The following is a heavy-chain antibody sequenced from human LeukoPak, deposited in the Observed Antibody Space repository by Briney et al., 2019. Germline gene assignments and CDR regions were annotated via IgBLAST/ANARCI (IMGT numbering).Heavy chain of an antibody. CDR2: ISGDGGST. CDR3: AKDIHDRGYADY. CDR1: GFTFDDYA. D-gene: IGHD3-22*01. J-gene: IGHJ4*02. V-gene: IGHV3-43*02. Sequence: GGSLRLSCAASGFTFDDYAMHWVRQAPGKGLEWVSLISGDGGSTFYADSAKGRFTISRDNSKNSLYLQMNSLRTEDTAFYYCAKDIHDRGYADYWGQGTLVTVSS.